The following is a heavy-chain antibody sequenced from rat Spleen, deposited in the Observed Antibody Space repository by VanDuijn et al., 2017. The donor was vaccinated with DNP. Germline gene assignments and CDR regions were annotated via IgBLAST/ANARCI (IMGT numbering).Heavy chain of an antibody. CDR2: IWNNGGT. CDR3: ARDSLRFSFDY. J-gene: IGHJ2*01. Sequence: QVQLKESGPGLVQPSQTLSLTCTVSGLSLTSSSVSWIRQPPGKGLEWMGAIWNNGGTDYNSALKYRLSISKDTSKSQVFLKMNSLQTEDTATYFCARDSLRFSFDYWGQGVVVTVSS. V-gene: IGHV2-47*01. CDR1: GLSLTSSS. D-gene: IGHD1-11*01.